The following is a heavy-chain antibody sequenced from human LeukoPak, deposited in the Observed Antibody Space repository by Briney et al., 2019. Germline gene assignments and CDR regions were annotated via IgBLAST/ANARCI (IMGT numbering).Heavy chain of an antibody. V-gene: IGHV1-2*02. CDR2: INPNSGGT. Sequence: GASVKVSCKASGYTFTRYYMHWVRQAPGQGLEWMGWINPNSGGTNYAQKFQGRVTMTRDTSISTAYMELNSLRSDDTAVYFCARGVVAATFYYYMDVWGKGTTVTVSS. J-gene: IGHJ6*03. CDR1: GYTFTRYY. D-gene: IGHD2-15*01. CDR3: ARGVVAATFYYYMDV.